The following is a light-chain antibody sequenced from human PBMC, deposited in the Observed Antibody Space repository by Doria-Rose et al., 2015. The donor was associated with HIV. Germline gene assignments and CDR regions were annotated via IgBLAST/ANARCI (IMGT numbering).Light chain of an antibody. CDR3: QQRSNWPPL. CDR2: DAS. J-gene: IGKJ3*01. Sequence: EIVLTQSPATLSLSPGERVTLSCRASQSVSSYLAWYQQKPGQAPRLLIYDASNRATGIPARFSGSGSGTDFTLTISSLEPEDFAVYHCQQRSNWPPLFGPGTKVAIK. V-gene: IGKV3-11*01. CDR1: QSVSSY.